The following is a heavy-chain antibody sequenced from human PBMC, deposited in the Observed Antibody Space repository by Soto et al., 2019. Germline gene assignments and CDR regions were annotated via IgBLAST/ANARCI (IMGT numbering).Heavy chain of an antibody. V-gene: IGHV3-30*18. D-gene: IGHD3-3*01. CDR2: ISYDGSNK. CDR1: GFTFSSYG. CDR3: AKDRPLDLEWLLWLLDY. Sequence: PGGSLRLSCAASGFTFSSYGMHWVRQAPGKGLEWVAVISYDGSNKYYADSVKGRFTISRDNSKNTLYLQMNSLRAEDTAVYYCAKDRPLDLEWLLWLLDYWGQGTLVTVSS. J-gene: IGHJ4*02.